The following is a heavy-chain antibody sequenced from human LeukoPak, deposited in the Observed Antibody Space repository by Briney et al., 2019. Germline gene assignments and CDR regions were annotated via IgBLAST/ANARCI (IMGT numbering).Heavy chain of an antibody. V-gene: IGHV4-34*01. CDR3: AGGASSGYYHSYFDY. D-gene: IGHD3-22*01. CDR2: INHSGST. J-gene: IGHJ4*02. CDR1: GGSFSGYY. Sequence: PSETLSLTCAVYGGSFSGYYWSWIRQPPGKGLEWIGEINHSGSTNYNPSLKSRVTISVDTSKNQFSLKLSSVTAADTAVYYCAGGASSGYYHSYFDYWGQGTLVTVSS.